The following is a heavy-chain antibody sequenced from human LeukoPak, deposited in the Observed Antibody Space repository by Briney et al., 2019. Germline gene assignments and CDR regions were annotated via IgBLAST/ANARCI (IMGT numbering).Heavy chain of an antibody. J-gene: IGHJ4*02. CDR3: ARGSERCSSTSCPNKPFDY. D-gene: IGHD2-2*01. CDR1: GYTFSDYY. V-gene: IGHV1-2*02. CDR2: INSNSGGT. Sequence: ASVKVSCKASGYTFSDYYMHWVRQAPGQGLEWMGWINSNSGGTKYEQTFQGRVTMTRDTSISTVYMELSRLRFDDTAVYYCARGSERCSSTSCPNKPFDYWGQGTLVTVSS.